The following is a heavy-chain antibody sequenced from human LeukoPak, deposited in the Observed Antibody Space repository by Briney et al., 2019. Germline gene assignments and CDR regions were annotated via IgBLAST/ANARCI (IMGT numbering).Heavy chain of an antibody. CDR1: GGSLSSYY. D-gene: IGHD5-12*01. CDR2: IYTSGNT. V-gene: IGHV4-4*09. Sequence: SDTLSLTCAVYGGSLSSYYWSWLRQPPATGLEGIGYIYTSGNTNYTPTLKSLVTKSVDTSKYQFSLKLSAVTAADTALYNCARQGTREWLREGNWFDPWGQGTLVTVSS. CDR3: ARQGTREWLREGNWFDP. J-gene: IGHJ5*02.